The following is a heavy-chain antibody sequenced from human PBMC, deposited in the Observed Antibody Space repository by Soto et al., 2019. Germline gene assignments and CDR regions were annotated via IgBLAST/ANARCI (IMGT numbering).Heavy chain of an antibody. Sequence: EVQLLESGGGLVQPGGSLRLSCAASGFTFSSYAMNWVRQAPGKGLEWGSVISGSGGSTYYADAVKGRFTISRDNSKNTLYLQMNSLRAEDTAVYYCAKRTVGWYFDLWGRDTLVTVSS. CDR2: ISGSGGST. V-gene: IGHV3-23*01. J-gene: IGHJ2*01. CDR1: GFTFSSYA. D-gene: IGHD4-17*01. CDR3: AKRTVGWYFDL.